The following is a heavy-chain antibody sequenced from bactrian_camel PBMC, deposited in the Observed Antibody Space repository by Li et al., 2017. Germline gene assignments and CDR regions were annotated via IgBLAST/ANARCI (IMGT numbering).Heavy chain of an antibody. V-gene: IGHV3S53*01. CDR3: ATPFDAVGGSWYFAY. D-gene: IGHD6*01. CDR1: GLEWAYITYC. Sequence: VQLVESGGGSVQAGGSLKLSCAVSGLEWAYITYCVRWFRQAPGKERDGLASIGSGGTTTYADSVKGQFTISRDNAKNTVYLQMNSLKPEDTAVYYCATPFDAVGGSWYFAYWGQGTQVTVS. CDR2: IGSGGTT. J-gene: IGHJ4*01.